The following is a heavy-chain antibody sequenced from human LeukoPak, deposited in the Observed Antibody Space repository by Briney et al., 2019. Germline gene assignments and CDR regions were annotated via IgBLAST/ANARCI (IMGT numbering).Heavy chain of an antibody. D-gene: IGHD6-19*01. Sequence: GGSLRLSCAASGFTFSNYAINWVRQAPGKGLEWVSAVSASGGSSYYADSVRDRFTISRDNSKNMLYLKMSSLRAEDTAVYYCAKEMALGIAVAGFFDFWGQGTLVTVSS. V-gene: IGHV3-23*01. CDR1: GFTFSNYA. CDR2: VSASGGSS. J-gene: IGHJ4*02. CDR3: AKEMALGIAVAGFFDF.